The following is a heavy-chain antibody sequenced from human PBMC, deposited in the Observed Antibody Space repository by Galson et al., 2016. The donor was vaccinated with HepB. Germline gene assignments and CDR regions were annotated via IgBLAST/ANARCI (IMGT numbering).Heavy chain of an antibody. Sequence: SLRLSCAASGFTFSSYGMHWVRQAPGKGLEWVAVIWYEGSNKYYADSVKGRFTISRDNSKNTLYLQMNSLRAEDTAVYYCASDGYDIFTGYYPGYYFDYWGQGTLVTVSS. V-gene: IGHV3-33*01. D-gene: IGHD3-9*01. CDR1: GFTFSSYG. CDR3: ASDGYDIFTGYYPGYYFDY. CDR2: IWYEGSNK. J-gene: IGHJ4*02.